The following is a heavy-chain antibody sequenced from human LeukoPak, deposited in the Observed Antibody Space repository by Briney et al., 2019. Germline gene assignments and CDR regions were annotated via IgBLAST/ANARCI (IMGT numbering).Heavy chain of an antibody. V-gene: IGHV3-66*01. CDR3: ARWPTIFGG. CDR2: IYSGGDT. Sequence: PGGSLRLSCAASGFTVSRNYTSWVRQAPGKGLEWVSVIYSGGDTDYADSVKGRFTISRDNSKNMLYLRMNSLRVEDTAVYYCARWPTIFGGWGQGTLVIVSS. J-gene: IGHJ4*02. D-gene: IGHD3-3*01. CDR1: GFTVSRNY.